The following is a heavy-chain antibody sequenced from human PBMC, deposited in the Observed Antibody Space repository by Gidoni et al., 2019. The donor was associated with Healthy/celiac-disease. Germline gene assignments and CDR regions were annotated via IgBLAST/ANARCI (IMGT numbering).Heavy chain of an antibody. CDR3: ARVEEEEFDP. V-gene: IGHV3-53*01. CDR1: GFTVSSNY. Sequence: EVQLVESGGGLIQPGGSLRLPRAASGFTVSSNYMSWVRQAPGKGLEWVSVIYGGVSTYYADSVKGRFTISRDNSKNTLYLQMNSLRAEDTAVYYCARVEEEEFDPWGQGTLVTVSS. J-gene: IGHJ5*02. D-gene: IGHD3-3*01. CDR2: IYGGVST.